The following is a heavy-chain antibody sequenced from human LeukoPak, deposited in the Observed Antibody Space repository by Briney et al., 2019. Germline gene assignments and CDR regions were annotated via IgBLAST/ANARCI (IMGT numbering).Heavy chain of an antibody. CDR3: ASCIAAAYNWFDP. V-gene: IGHV1-69*13. Sequence: SVKVSCKASGGTFSSYAISWVRQAPGQGLEWMGGIIPIFGTANYAQKFQGRVTITAAESTSTAYMELSSLRSEDTAVYYCASCIAAAYNWFDPWGQGTLVTVSS. D-gene: IGHD6-13*01. J-gene: IGHJ5*02. CDR2: IIPIFGTA. CDR1: GGTFSSYA.